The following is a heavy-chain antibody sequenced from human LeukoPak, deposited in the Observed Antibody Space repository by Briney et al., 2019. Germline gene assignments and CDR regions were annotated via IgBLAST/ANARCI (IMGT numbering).Heavy chain of an antibody. J-gene: IGHJ5*02. Sequence: SETLSLNCAVYGGSFSVYYWSWIRQPPGKGLEWIGEINHSGSTNYNPSLKSRVTISVDTSKNQFSLKLTSVTAADTAVYYCARGQVVPAVRTFDPWGQGTLVTVSS. CDR1: GGSFSVYY. CDR2: INHSGST. CDR3: ARGQVVPAVRTFDP. D-gene: IGHD2-2*01. V-gene: IGHV4-34*01.